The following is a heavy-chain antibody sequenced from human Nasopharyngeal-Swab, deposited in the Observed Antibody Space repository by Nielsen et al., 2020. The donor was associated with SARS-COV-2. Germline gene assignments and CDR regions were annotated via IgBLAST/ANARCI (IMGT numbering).Heavy chain of an antibody. Sequence: GSFLQLSWAGCEFAFSGFAMHWVRQASGKVLEWVGHIKSKANSYATTYAASVKGRFTISRDDSKNTAFLQMNSLETEDTAVYYCTRSGAYSSGWFLGDYWGQGTLVTVSS. D-gene: IGHD6-19*01. V-gene: IGHV3-73*01. J-gene: IGHJ4*02. CDR2: IKSKANSYAT. CDR3: TRSGAYSSGWFLGDY. CDR1: EFAFSGFA.